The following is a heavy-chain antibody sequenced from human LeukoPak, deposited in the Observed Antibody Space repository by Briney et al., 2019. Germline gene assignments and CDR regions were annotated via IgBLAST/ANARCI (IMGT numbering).Heavy chain of an antibody. CDR1: GYTFTSYG. D-gene: IGHD2-2*01. Sequence: ASVKVSCKSSGYTFTSYGIIWVRQAPGQGLEWMGWISGFNGNTKYALNLQGRVTMTTDTSTSTAYMELRSLSSDDTAVYYCARIAIAIVPSVNNYYYYGMDVWGQGTTVTVSS. CDR2: ISGFNGNT. J-gene: IGHJ6*02. CDR3: ARIAIAIVPSVNNYYYYGMDV. V-gene: IGHV1-18*01.